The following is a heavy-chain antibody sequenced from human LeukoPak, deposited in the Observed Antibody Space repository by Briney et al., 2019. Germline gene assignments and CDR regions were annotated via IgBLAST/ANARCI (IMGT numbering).Heavy chain of an antibody. D-gene: IGHD2/OR15-2a*01. CDR1: GGSISSYY. CDR3: ARHPPRGPKIYYFDY. J-gene: IGHJ4*02. V-gene: IGHV4-59*08. CDR2: IYYSGST. Sequence: SETLSLTCTVSGGSISSYYWSWIRQPPGKGLEWIGYIYYSGSTNYNPSLKSRVTISVDTSKNQFSLKLSSVTAADTAVYYCARHPPRGPKIYYFDYWGQGTLVTVSS.